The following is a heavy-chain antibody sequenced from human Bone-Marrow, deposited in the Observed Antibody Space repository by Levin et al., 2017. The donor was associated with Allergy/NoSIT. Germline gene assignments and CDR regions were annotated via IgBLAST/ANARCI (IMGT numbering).Heavy chain of an antibody. CDR2: VSYDGRSK. Sequence: PGGSLRLSCAASGFTFSNFGMHWVRQAPGKGLEWVAVVSYDGRSKFYVDSVKGRFTISRDNSKNTLYLQMNSLRPEDTAVYFCAKDYFPFCANGVCLGNFWGQETLVTVSS. CDR1: GFTFSNFG. J-gene: IGHJ4*02. CDR3: AKDYFPFCANGVCLGNF. V-gene: IGHV3-30*18. D-gene: IGHD2-8*01.